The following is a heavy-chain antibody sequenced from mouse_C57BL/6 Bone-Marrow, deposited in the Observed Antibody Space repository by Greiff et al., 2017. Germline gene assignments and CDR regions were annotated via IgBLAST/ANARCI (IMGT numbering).Heavy chain of an antibody. CDR1: GYTFTSYG. CDR2: IYPRSGNT. Sequence: VQVVESGAELARPGASVKLSCKASGYTFTSYGISWVKQRTGQGLEWIGEIYPRSGNTYYNEKFKGKATLTADKSSSTAYMELRSLTSEDSAVYIYERGYYGRPYAMDYWGQGTSVTVSS. D-gene: IGHD1-1*01. J-gene: IGHJ4*01. V-gene: IGHV1-81*01. CDR3: ERGYYGRPYAMDY.